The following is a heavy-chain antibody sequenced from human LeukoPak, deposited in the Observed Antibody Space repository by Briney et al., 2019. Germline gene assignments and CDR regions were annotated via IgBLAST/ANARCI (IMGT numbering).Heavy chain of an antibody. D-gene: IGHD4-23*01. J-gene: IGHJ5*01. CDR1: GFTFSDYY. CDR3: ARDRGNSDPGDWFDS. Sequence: NPGGSLRLSCAASGFTFSDYYMSWIRQAPGKGLEWVSYISGSGSTSYYASSVRGRFTISSDNAKNSLFLQMNSLRTEDTAVYYCARDRGNSDPGDWFDSWGQGTLVTVSS. V-gene: IGHV3-11*01. CDR2: ISGSGSTS.